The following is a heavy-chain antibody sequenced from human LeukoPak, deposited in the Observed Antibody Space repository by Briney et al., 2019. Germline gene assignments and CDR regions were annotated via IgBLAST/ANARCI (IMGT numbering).Heavy chain of an antibody. Sequence: GGSLRLSCAASGFTFSSYAMSWVRQAPGRGLEWVSGITGSGGSTDYADSVKGRFTISRDNSKNTLYMQMNSLRAEDTAVYYCAKDPGYSGYDYIDYWGQGTLVTVSS. CDR2: ITGSGGST. V-gene: IGHV3-23*01. D-gene: IGHD5-12*01. CDR3: AKDPGYSGYDYIDY. J-gene: IGHJ4*02. CDR1: GFTFSSYA.